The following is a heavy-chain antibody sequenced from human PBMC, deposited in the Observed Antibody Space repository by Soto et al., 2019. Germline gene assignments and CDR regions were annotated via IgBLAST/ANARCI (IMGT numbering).Heavy chain of an antibody. D-gene: IGHD5-18*01. CDR2: INPNFGSA. CDR3: ATYYTAVAYFEN. V-gene: IGHV1-69*01. CDR1: GDPSSYSA. J-gene: IGHJ4*02. Sequence: QVRVVQSGAEVRKPGSSVKVSCTASGDPSSYSAIGWLRQAPGQGLEWMGGINPNFGSAIYAQKFQGRTTFTAHYMELNDLRSEDTAIYFCATYYTAVAYFENWGQGTLVTVSS.